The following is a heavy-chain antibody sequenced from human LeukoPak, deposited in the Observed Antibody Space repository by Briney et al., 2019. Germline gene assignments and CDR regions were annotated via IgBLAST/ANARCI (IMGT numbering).Heavy chain of an antibody. Sequence: SETLSLTCTVSGGSISSYYWSWIRQPAGKGLEWIGRIYTSGSTNYNPSLKSRVTMSVDTSKNQFSLKLSSVTAVDTAVYYCARMGRYCSGGSCIDYWGQGTLVTVSS. CDR3: ARMGRYCSGGSCIDY. V-gene: IGHV4-4*07. J-gene: IGHJ4*02. CDR1: GGSISSYY. CDR2: IYTSGST. D-gene: IGHD2-15*01.